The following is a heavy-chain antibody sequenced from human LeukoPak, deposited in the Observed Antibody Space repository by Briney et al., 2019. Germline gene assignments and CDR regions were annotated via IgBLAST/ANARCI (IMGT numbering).Heavy chain of an antibody. V-gene: IGHV4-34*01. CDR1: GGSFSGYY. Sequence: PSETLSLTCAVYGGSFSGYYWSCIRHPPGKGLEGIGEINHSGSTNYNPSLKSRVTISVDTSKNQFSLKLSSGTAADTAVYYCARGGLFSDYWGQGTLVTVSS. J-gene: IGHJ4*02. CDR3: ARGGLFSDY. D-gene: IGHD3-10*02. CDR2: INHSGST.